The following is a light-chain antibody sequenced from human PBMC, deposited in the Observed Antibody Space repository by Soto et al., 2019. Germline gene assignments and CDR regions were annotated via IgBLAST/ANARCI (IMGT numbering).Light chain of an antibody. CDR2: EAS. Sequence: QSALTQPASVSGSPGQSITISCTGTSNDIGGYNLVSWYQQHPGKAPKLIIYEASERPSGVSDRFSVCRSGNTASLTFSTLPAEDDADYSCCSFAGGATFVFGGGTQLTVL. V-gene: IGLV2-23*02. CDR3: CSFAGGATFV. J-gene: IGLJ2*01. CDR1: SNDIGGYNL.